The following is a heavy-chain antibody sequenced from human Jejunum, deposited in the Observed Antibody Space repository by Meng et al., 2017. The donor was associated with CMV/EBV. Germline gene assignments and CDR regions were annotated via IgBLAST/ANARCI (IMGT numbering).Heavy chain of an antibody. J-gene: IGHJ4*02. CDR2: INTNTGNP. V-gene: IGHV7-4-1*02. D-gene: IGHD4-11*01. Sequence: QWELGQSGSGVKKPGAPCKVSGKACENTLTNYARNWVRQAPGQGLEWMGWINTNTGNPYYAQDFTGRFVISLNTSVSTAYLQISGLKAEDTAVYYCAPGPANDYRSSYYFDYWGQGTLVTVSS. CDR3: APGPANDYRSSYYFDY. CDR1: ENTLTNYA.